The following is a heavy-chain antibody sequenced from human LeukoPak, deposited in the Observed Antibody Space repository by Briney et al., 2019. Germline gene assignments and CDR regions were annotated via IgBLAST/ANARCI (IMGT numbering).Heavy chain of an antibody. CDR2: ISSSGSTI. V-gene: IGHV3-11*01. D-gene: IGHD3-10*01. CDR1: GFTFSDYY. Sequence: GGSLRLSCAASGFTFSDYYMSWIRQAPGKGLEWVSYISSSGSTIYYADSVKGRFTISRDNAKNSLYLQMNSLRAEDTAVYYCARDQRYYYGSGTDYYGMDVWGQGTTVTVSS. J-gene: IGHJ6*02. CDR3: ARDQRYYYGSGTDYYGMDV.